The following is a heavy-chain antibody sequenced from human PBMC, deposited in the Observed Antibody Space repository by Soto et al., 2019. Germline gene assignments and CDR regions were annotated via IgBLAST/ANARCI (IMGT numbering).Heavy chain of an antibody. V-gene: IGHV4-59*01. Sequence: PSAPLSLTCRVSGGSIRGSYWSWIRPSKGKGLEWLGYVYYTGSTNYSPSLRSRVSISVDTSKNEFSLRLSSVTAADTAVYFCARSVAVPGAHIDYWGQGTQVTVSS. CDR1: GGSIRGSY. D-gene: IGHD6-19*01. J-gene: IGHJ4*02. CDR2: VYYTGST. CDR3: ARSVAVPGAHIDY.